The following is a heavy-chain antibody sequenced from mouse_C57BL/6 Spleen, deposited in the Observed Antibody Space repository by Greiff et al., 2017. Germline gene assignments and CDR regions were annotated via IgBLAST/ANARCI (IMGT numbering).Heavy chain of an antibody. CDR2: INPGSGGT. CDR3: ARSDYDGY. V-gene: IGHV1-54*01. D-gene: IGHD2-4*01. Sequence: VQLQESGAELVRPGTSVKVSCKASGYAFTNYLIEWVKQRPGQGLEWIGVINPGSGGTNYNEKFKGKATLTADKSSSTAYMQLSSLTSEDSAVYFCARSDYDGYWGQGTTLTVSS. J-gene: IGHJ2*01. CDR1: GYAFTNYL.